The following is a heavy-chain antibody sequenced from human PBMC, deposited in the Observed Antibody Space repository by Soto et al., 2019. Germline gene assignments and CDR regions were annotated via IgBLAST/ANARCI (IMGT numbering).Heavy chain of an antibody. CDR3: ATSCRFCSGGSLTHTCAFDI. J-gene: IGHJ3*02. V-gene: IGHV1-69*13. Sequence: SVKVSCKASVGTFSSYAISWVRQAPGQGLEWMGGIIPIFGTANYAQTFQGRVTVTADESTSTAYMELSSLRSEDTAVYYCATSCRFCSGGSLTHTCAFDIWGQGTMVTVSS. CDR1: VGTFSSYA. D-gene: IGHD2-15*01. CDR2: IIPIFGTA.